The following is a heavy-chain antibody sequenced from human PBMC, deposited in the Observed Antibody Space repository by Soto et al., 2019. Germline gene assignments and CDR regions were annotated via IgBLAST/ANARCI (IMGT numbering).Heavy chain of an antibody. Sequence: QLQLQESGPGLVKPSETLSLTCTVSGGSISSSSYYWGWIRQPPGKGLEWIGSIYYSGSTYYNPSLKGRVTISEDTSKNQFSLKLSSVTAADTAVYYCASPKIAFYNWFDPWGQGTLVTVSS. V-gene: IGHV4-39*01. CDR3: ASPKIAFYNWFDP. D-gene: IGHD3-3*02. CDR2: IYYSGST. J-gene: IGHJ5*02. CDR1: GGSISSSSYY.